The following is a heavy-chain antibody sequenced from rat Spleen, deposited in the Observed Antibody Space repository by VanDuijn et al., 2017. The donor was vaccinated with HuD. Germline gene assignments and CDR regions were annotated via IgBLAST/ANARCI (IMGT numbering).Heavy chain of an antibody. Sequence: EVQLVESGGGLVQPGRSLKLSCAASGFTFNNYGMAWVRQAPTKGLEWVASISPSGGSTYYRDSVKGRFTVSRDNAKSTLYLQMDSLRSEDTATYYCARRHYGYTDYFDYWGQGVMVTVSS. CDR3: ARRHYGYTDYFDY. CDR2: ISPSGGST. J-gene: IGHJ2*01. D-gene: IGHD1-9*01. CDR1: GFTFNNYG. V-gene: IGHV5-29*01.